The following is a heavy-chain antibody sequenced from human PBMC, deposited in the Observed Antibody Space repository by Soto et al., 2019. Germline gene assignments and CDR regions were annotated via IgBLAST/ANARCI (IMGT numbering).Heavy chain of an antibody. J-gene: IGHJ6*02. V-gene: IGHV3-33*08. Sequence: GGSLRLSCAASGFPFYNYWMSWVRQAPGKGLEWVAVIWYDGSNKYYADSVKGRFTISRDNSKNTLYLQMNSLRAEDTAVYYCAGRDRYYGSGVYGMDVWGQGTTVTVSS. D-gene: IGHD3-10*01. CDR2: IWYDGSNK. CDR1: GFPFYNYW. CDR3: AGRDRYYGSGVYGMDV.